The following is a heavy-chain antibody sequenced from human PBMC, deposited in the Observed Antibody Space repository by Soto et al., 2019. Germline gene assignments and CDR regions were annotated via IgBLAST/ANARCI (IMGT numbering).Heavy chain of an antibody. CDR2: ISYDGSNT. D-gene: IGHD7-27*01. Sequence: QVQLVESGGGVLQPGRSLRLSCAASGFTFSSFAMHWVRQAPGKGLEWVAFISYDGSNTYYADSVKGRVTISRDNFKKTVYLEINSRRAEDTAVYHWAKDLNLGIVGAWGHYFEFWGQGPLVTVSS. J-gene: IGHJ4*02. CDR1: GFTFSSFA. CDR3: AKDLNLGIVGAWGHYFEF. V-gene: IGHV3-30-3*01.